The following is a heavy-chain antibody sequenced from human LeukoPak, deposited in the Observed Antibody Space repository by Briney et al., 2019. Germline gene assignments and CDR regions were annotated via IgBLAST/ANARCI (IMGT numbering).Heavy chain of an antibody. V-gene: IGHV3-23*01. CDR1: EFTFRNYA. D-gene: IGHD1-26*01. CDR2: ISGSGDII. CDR3: AKRPSSGSYPYYFDY. Sequence: PGGSLRLSCAASEFTFRNYAMRWVRQAAGKGLEWVSIISGSGDIIYYADSVKGRFTISRDNSKNTLYLQMNSLRAEDTAVYYCAKRPSSGSYPYYFDYWGQGTLVTVSS. J-gene: IGHJ4*02.